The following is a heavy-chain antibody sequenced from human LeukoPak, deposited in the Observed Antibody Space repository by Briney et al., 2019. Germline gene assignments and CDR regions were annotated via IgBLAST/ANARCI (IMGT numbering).Heavy chain of an antibody. V-gene: IGHV4-39*07. CDR2: INYSGST. D-gene: IGHD6-6*01. Sequence: PSETLSLTCSVSGGSISSTTYYWGWIRQPPGKGLEWIGSINYSGSTFYNPSLKSRVTISVDTSKNQFSLKLSSVTAADTAVYYCARVLSYSSSPLWYWGQGTLVTVSS. CDR1: GGSISSTTYY. CDR3: ARVLSYSSSPLWY. J-gene: IGHJ4*02.